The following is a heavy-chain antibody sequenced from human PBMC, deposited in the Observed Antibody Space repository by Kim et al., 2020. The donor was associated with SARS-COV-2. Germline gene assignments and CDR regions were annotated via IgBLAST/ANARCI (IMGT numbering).Heavy chain of an antibody. V-gene: IGHV3-9*01. CDR3: AKDYDYYDSSGYCDY. CDR1: GFTFGDYA. CDR2: ISWNSDTI. D-gene: IGHD3-22*01. J-gene: IGHJ4*02. Sequence: LRLSCAASGFTFGDYAMHWVRQAPGKGLEWVSGISWNSDTIGYADSVKGRFTISRDNAKNSLYLQMNSLRAEDTALYYCAKDYDYYDSSGYCDYWGQGTLVTVSS.